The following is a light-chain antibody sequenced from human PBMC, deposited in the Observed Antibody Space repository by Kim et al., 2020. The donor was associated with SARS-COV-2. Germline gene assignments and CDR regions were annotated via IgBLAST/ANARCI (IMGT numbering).Light chain of an antibody. V-gene: IGKV3-20*01. J-gene: IGKJ5*01. CDR2: GAS. CDR3: QQYGSSPAT. Sequence: SPGESATLSCRAIQSVSSSYLAWYQQKPGQAPRLLIYGASSRATGIPDRFSGSGSGTDFTLTISRLEPEDFAVYYCQQYGSSPATFGQGTRLEIK. CDR1: QSVSSSY.